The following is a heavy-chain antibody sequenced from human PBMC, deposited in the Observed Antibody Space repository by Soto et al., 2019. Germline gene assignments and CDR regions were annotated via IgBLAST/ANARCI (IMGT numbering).Heavy chain of an antibody. CDR3: ARGGRVRGVIVDYYGMDV. D-gene: IGHD3-10*01. CDR1: GGSFSGYY. V-gene: IGHV4-34*01. Sequence: SYTLSLTCAFYGGSFSGYYWRWLRPPPGKGLEWIGEINHSGSTNYNPSLKSRVTISVDTSKNQFSLKLSSVTAADTAVYYCARGGRVRGVIVDYYGMDVWGQGTQLPVSS. J-gene: IGHJ6*02. CDR2: INHSGST.